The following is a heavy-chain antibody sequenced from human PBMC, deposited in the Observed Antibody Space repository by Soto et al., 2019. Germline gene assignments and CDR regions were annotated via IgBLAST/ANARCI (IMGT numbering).Heavy chain of an antibody. V-gene: IGHV3-7*03. CDR1: GFTFNNYW. Sequence: EVHLVESGGGLVQPGGSLRLSCAASGFTFNNYWMSWVRQAPGKGLEWVAIIKQDGSESDYVDSMKGRFTISRDNAKNSLYLSMNNLRAEDTAVFFCARIGYSSSSFDYWGQGTLVSVSS. D-gene: IGHD6-6*01. J-gene: IGHJ4*02. CDR2: IKQDGSES. CDR3: ARIGYSSSSFDY.